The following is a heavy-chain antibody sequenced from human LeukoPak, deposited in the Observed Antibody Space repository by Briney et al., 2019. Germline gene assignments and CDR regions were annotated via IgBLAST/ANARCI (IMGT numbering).Heavy chain of an antibody. CDR3: ARVYGDYDHFDY. CDR2: IIPIFGTA. V-gene: IGHV1-69*13. J-gene: IGHJ4*02. CDR1: GGTFSSYA. D-gene: IGHD4-17*01. Sequence: ASVKVSCKASGGTFSSYAISWVRQAPGQGLEWMGGIIPIFGTANYAQKFQGRVTITADESTSTAYMELSSLRSEDTAVYYCARVYGDYDHFDYWGQGTLATVSS.